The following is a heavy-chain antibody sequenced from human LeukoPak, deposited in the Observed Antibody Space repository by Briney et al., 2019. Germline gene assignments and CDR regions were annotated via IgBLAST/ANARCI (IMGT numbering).Heavy chain of an antibody. CDR2: IYTSGST. CDR1: GGSISSYY. J-gene: IGHJ5*02. Sequence: PSETLSLTYTVSGGSISSYYWSWIRQPAGKGLEWIGRIYTSGSTNYNPSLKSRVTMSVDTSKNQFSLKLSSVTAADTAVYYCARDHLANLASRLFDPWGQGSLVTVSS. D-gene: IGHD3-3*01. V-gene: IGHV4-4*07. CDR3: ARDHLANLASRLFDP.